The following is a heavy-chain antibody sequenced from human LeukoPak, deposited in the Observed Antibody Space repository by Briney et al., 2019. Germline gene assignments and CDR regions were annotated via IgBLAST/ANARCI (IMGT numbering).Heavy chain of an antibody. CDR3: VKDRGDIVVVVAATGHY. Sequence: PGGSLRLSCAASGFTFSSYWMHWVRQAPGKGLMWVSRINSDGSITNYADSVKGRFTISRDNSKNTLYLQMSSLRAEDTSLYYCVKDRGDIVVVVAATGHYWGQGTLVTVSS. CDR2: INSDGSIT. J-gene: IGHJ4*02. V-gene: IGHV3-74*01. CDR1: GFTFSSYW. D-gene: IGHD2-15*01.